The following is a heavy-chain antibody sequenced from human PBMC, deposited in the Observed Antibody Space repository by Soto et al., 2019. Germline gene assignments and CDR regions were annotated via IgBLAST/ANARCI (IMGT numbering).Heavy chain of an antibody. CDR1: GFTFNSYW. Sequence: GGSLRLSCAASGFTFNSYWMSWVRQAPGKGLEWVANIKQDGSEKYYVDSVKGRFIISRDNAKNSLYLQMNSLRAEDTAVYYCATDHIVGPTNIDYWGQGTLVTVSS. CDR2: IKQDGSEK. J-gene: IGHJ4*02. CDR3: ATDHIVGPTNIDY. D-gene: IGHD1-26*01. V-gene: IGHV3-7*01.